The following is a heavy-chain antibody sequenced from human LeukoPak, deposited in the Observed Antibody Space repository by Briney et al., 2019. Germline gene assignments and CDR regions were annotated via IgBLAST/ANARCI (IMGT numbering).Heavy chain of an antibody. D-gene: IGHD2-8*01. CDR2: INPNSGGT. V-gene: IGHV1-2*06. J-gene: IGHJ6*02. Sequence: ASVKVSCKASGYTFTGYYMRWVRQAPGQGLEWMGRINPNSGGTNYAQKFQGRVTMTRDTSISTAHMELSRLRSDDTAVYYCARGSFIVLMVYAWSSGMDVWGQGTTVTVSS. CDR1: GYTFTGYY. CDR3: ARGSFIVLMVYAWSSGMDV.